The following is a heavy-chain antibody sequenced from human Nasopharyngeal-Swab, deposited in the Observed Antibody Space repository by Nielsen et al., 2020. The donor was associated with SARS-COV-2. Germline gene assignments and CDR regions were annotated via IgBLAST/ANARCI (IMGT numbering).Heavy chain of an antibody. V-gene: IGHV3-21*01. CDR1: GFTFSSYS. CDR3: ARAAPGSGSSSDY. CDR2: ISSSSSYI. J-gene: IGHJ4*02. D-gene: IGHD3-10*01. Sequence: GASLKTSCAASGFTFSSYSMNWVRQAPGKGLEWVSTISSSSSYIYYPDSVKGRFTISRDNAKNSLYLQMNSMGAEDTAVYYCARAAPGSGSSSDYWGQGTLVTVSS.